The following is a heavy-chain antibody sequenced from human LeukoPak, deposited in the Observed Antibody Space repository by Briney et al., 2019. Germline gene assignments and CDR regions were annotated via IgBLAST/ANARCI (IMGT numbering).Heavy chain of an antibody. CDR2: ISYDGSNK. CDR1: GFTFNNYG. CDR3: AKDIAYHGSGSSNFDC. V-gene: IGHV3-30*18. D-gene: IGHD3-10*01. Sequence: SGGSLRLSCAASGFTFNNYGMHWVRQAPGKGLEWVAVISYDGSNKYYADSVKGRFTISRDNSKNTLYLQMNSLRAADTSVYYCAKDIAYHGSGSSNFDCWGQGTLVTVSS. J-gene: IGHJ4*02.